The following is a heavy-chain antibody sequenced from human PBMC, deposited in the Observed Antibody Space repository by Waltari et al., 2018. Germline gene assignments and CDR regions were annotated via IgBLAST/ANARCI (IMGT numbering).Heavy chain of an antibody. V-gene: IGHV2-5*01. D-gene: IGHD3-22*01. CDR1: GFSLSTRGVG. CDR2: SYWNDDK. Sequence: GPTLVQPTQTLTLTFTFPGFSLSTRGVGVAWLRQPPGKSLGWLALSYWNDDKRYSPSLKSRLTITKDTSKNQVVLTVNNMDPVDTATYYWAHVLNKYYYDSRGDIDYGMDVWGQGTTVTV. CDR3: AHVLNKYYYDSRGDIDYGMDV. J-gene: IGHJ6*02.